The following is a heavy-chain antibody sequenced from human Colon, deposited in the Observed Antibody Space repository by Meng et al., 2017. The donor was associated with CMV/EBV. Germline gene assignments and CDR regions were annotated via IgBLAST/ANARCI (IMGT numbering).Heavy chain of an antibody. V-gene: IGHV2-5*02. CDR3: AHRPYGSGSYFFDY. CDR1: GCSLSTIGMG. D-gene: IGHD3-10*01. Sequence: QITFTAPGPPRVKPPKPIRLPRTFSGCSLSTIGMGVGGSRQPPGKALEWLGVIYWDDDKRYSPSLKSRLTITKDTSKNQVVLTMTNLDPLDTATYYCAHRPYGSGSYFFDYWGQGTLVTVSS. J-gene: IGHJ4*02. CDR2: IYWDDDK.